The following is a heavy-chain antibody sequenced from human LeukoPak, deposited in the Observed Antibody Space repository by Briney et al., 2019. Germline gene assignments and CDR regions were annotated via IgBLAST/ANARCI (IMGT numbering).Heavy chain of an antibody. V-gene: IGHV3-30-3*01. CDR3: ARDRSGSFYYYGLDV. D-gene: IGHD1-26*01. J-gene: IGHJ6*02. CDR1: GFATFA. Sequence: PGRSLRLSCAASGFATFAIHWVRQAPGKGLEWVAFISSDGSNKYYADSVKGRFTISRDNSKNTMYLQMNSLTTEDTAVYYCARDRSGSFYYYGLDVWGQGTTVTVSS. CDR2: ISSDGSNK.